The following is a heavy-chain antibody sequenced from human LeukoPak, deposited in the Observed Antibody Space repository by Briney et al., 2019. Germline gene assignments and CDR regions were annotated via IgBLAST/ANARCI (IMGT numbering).Heavy chain of an antibody. J-gene: IGHJ4*02. D-gene: IGHD3-22*01. V-gene: IGHV3-23*01. CDR1: EFTFSSSA. CDR2: ISGSGGST. Sequence: PGGSLRLSCAASEFTFSSSAMSWVRQAPGKGLEWVSAISGSGGSTYYADSVKGRFTISRDNAKNSLYLQMNSLRAEDTAVYYCAKGVVGYDSSGYSDRNWGQGTLVTVSS. CDR3: AKGVVGYDSSGYSDRN.